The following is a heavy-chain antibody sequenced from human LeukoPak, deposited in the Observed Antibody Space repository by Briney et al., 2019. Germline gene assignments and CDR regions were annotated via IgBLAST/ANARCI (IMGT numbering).Heavy chain of an antibody. D-gene: IGHD2-15*01. CDR1: SFTFSSYW. J-gene: IGHJ6*03. V-gene: IGHV3-7*01. Sequence: GGSLRLSCAASSFTFSSYWMTWVRQAPGKGLEWVANIKEDGSKTFYVDSVKGRFTISRDNAKNSLYLQMNSLRAEDTAVYYCARAVVAANYYYYMDVWGKGTTVTISS. CDR2: IKEDGSKT. CDR3: ARAVVAANYYYYMDV.